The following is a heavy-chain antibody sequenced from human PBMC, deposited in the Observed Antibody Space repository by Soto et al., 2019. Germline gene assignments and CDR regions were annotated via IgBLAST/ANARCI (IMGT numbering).Heavy chain of an antibody. D-gene: IGHD1-7*01. V-gene: IGHV1-69*02. J-gene: IGHJ4*02. CDR1: GGTFSSYT. CDR2: IIPTLGIA. CDR3: GTGTTGPFDY. Sequence: QVQLVQSGAEVKKPGSSVKVSCKASGGTFSSYTISWVRQAPGQGLEWMGRIIPTLGIANYAQKFQGRVTITADKSTSTAYMELSSLRSEDTAVYYCGTGTTGPFDYWGQGTLVTVSS.